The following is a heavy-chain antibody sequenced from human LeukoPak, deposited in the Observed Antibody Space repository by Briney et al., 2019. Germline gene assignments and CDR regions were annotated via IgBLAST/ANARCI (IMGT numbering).Heavy chain of an antibody. CDR2: IIPILGIA. CDR3: ASELQLRFLEWLSDY. V-gene: IGHV1-69*04. Sequence: SVKVSCKASGGTFSSYAISWVRQAPGQGLEWMGRIIPILGIANYAQKFQGRVTITADKSTSTAYMEPSSLRSEDTAVYYCASELQLRFLEWLSDYWGQGTLVTVSS. CDR1: GGTFSSYA. J-gene: IGHJ4*02. D-gene: IGHD3-3*01.